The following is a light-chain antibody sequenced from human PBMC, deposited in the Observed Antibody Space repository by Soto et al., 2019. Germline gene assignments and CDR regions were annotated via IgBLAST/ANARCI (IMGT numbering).Light chain of an antibody. CDR2: LGS. CDR1: QSLLQSNGYNY. CDR3: MQALQTPRLT. J-gene: IGKJ4*01. Sequence: DIVMTQSPLSLPVTPGEPASISCRSSQSLLQSNGYNYLDWYLQKPGQSPQLLIYLGSNRASGVPDRFSGSGSGTDFTLKISRVEAEDVGVYYCMQALQTPRLTFGGGTKVEIK. V-gene: IGKV2-28*01.